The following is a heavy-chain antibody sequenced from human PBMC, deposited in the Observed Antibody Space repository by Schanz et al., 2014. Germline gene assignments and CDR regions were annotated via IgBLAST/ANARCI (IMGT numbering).Heavy chain of an antibody. CDR3: ARDQSPYTNSSDVRYFDY. J-gene: IGHJ4*02. CDR1: GYTFTSYS. Sequence: QVQLVQSGAEVKKPGASVKVSCKASGYTFTSYSIHWVRQAPGQGLEWMGWISDYNGKTNYAQKFQDRVIMSTDRSSSTAYLELRSLRSDDTAVYYCARDQSPYTNSSDVRYFDYWGQGSLVTVSS. CDR2: ISDYNGKT. D-gene: IGHD6-6*01. V-gene: IGHV1-3*01.